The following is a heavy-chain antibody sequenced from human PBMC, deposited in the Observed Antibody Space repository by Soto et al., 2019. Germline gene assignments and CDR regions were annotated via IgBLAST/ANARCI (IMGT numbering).Heavy chain of an antibody. D-gene: IGHD3-9*01. CDR3: ARYWLSINWFDP. CDR2: IYYSGSA. V-gene: IGHV4-30-4*01. J-gene: IGHJ5*02. Sequence: SETLSLTCTVSGVSISSGDYYWSWIRQPPGKGLEWIGYIYYSGSAYYNPSLKSRVTISVDTSKNQFSLKLSSVTAADTAVYYCARYWLSINWFDPWGQGTLVTVSS. CDR1: GVSISSGDYY.